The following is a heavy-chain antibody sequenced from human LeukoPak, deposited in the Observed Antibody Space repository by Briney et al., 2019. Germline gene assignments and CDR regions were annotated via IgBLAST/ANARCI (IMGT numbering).Heavy chain of an antibody. Sequence: ASVKVSCKASGYTFTSYDINWVRQATGQGLEWMGWMDPTSGHTGYAQNFQGRVTMTRDTSISTAYMELNSLTSEDTAVYYCARSPVGVRKKHDFWGQGTLVIVSS. J-gene: IGHJ4*02. CDR2: MDPTSGHT. CDR1: GYTFTSYD. D-gene: IGHD3-10*01. V-gene: IGHV1-8*01. CDR3: ARSPVGVRKKHDF.